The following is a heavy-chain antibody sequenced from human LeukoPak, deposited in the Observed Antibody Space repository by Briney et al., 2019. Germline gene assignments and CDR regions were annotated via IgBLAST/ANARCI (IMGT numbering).Heavy chain of an antibody. CDR1: GGSISSGGYS. Sequence: SETLSLTCAVSGGSISSGGYSWSWIRQPPGKGLEWIGYIYYSGSTYYNPSLKSRATISVDTSKNQFSLKLSSVTAADTAVYYCARDGRYYYAFDIWGQGTMVTVSS. CDR3: ARDGRYYYAFDI. V-gene: IGHV4-30-4*07. J-gene: IGHJ3*02. D-gene: IGHD1-26*01. CDR2: IYYSGST.